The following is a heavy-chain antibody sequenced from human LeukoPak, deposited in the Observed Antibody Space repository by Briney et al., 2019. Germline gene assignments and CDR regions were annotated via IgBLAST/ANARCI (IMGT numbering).Heavy chain of an antibody. V-gene: IGHV1-18*01. CDR3: ARAPGRTAVAGTRYFDY. J-gene: IGHJ4*02. CDR1: GYTLTRYG. Sequence: ASLKLSCTASGYTLTRYGISWVRQAPGQGREWMGWISAFNGKTNLAQNLHGRVTMTTATSTSTAYMELRSLRSDDTAVYYCARAPGRTAVAGTRYFDYWGQGTLVTGSS. CDR2: ISAFNGKT. D-gene: IGHD6-19*01.